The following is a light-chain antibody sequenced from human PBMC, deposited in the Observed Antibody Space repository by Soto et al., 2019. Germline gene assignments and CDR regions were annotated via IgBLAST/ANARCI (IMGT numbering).Light chain of an antibody. V-gene: IGKV2-30*02. J-gene: IGKJ1*01. CDR1: QGLVHRDGDIR. CDR3: MQHTHWPHT. CDR2: AIS. Sequence: DVVLTPFPLSLPVTFGQPASISFRSSQGLVHRDGDIRFNWYQERPGQFPRRLIHAISNRDSGVPDRFSGSGSGTDFTLRISWVEAEDVGIYYCMQHTHWPHTFGQGTRVEIK.